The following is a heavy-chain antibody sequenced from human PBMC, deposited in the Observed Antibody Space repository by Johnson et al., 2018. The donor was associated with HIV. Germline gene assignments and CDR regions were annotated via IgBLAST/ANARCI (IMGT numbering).Heavy chain of an antibody. V-gene: IGHV3-30*14. CDR3: ARKGWEPTDAFDI. CDR1: GFTFSSYA. CDR2: ISYDGSNK. Sequence: QVQLVESGGGVVQPGRSLRLSCAASGFTFSSYAMHWVRQAPGKGLEWVAVISYDGSNKYYADSVKGRFTISRDNSKNTLYLQLNSLRAEDTAVYYCARKGWEPTDAFDIWCQGTMVTVSS. D-gene: IGHD1-26*01. J-gene: IGHJ3*02.